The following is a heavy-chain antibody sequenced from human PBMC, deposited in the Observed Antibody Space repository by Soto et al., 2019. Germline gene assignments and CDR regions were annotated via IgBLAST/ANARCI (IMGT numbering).Heavy chain of an antibody. CDR2: IWYDGSNK. Sequence: GGSLRLSCAASGFTFSSYGMHWVRQAPGKGLEWVAVIWYDGSNKYYADSVKGRFTISRDNSNNTLYLQMNSLRAEDTAVYYGESARVFGGVPDYYYPNMPLGGKGTSVTVS. V-gene: IGHV3-33*01. CDR1: GFTFSSYG. J-gene: IGHJ6*03. D-gene: IGHD3-16*01. CDR3: ESARVFGGVPDYYYPNMPL.